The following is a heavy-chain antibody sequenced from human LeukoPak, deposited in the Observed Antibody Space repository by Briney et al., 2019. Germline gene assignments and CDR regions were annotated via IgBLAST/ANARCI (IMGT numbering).Heavy chain of an antibody. CDR2: IFYSGST. J-gene: IGHJ6*03. V-gene: IGHV4-39*07. D-gene: IGHD4-17*01. Sequence: SETLSLTCTVSGGSISTSSYYWGWVRQPPGKGLEWIGNIFYSGSTYYSPSLKSRVTISVDTSKNQFSLKLSSVTAADTAVYYCAILGDYAPYYYYYMDVWGKGTTVTISS. CDR1: GGSISTSSYY. CDR3: AILGDYAPYYYYYMDV.